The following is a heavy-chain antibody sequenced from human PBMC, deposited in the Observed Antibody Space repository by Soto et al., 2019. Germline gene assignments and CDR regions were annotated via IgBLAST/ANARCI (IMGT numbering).Heavy chain of an antibody. CDR1: GGTVSSYA. CDR2: IIPIFGTA. V-gene: IGHV1-69*13. D-gene: IGHD3-22*01. Sequence: SVKVSCKTSGGTVSSYAISWVRQAPGQGLEWMGGIIPIFGTANYAQKFQGRVTITADESTSTAYMELSSLRSEDTAVYYCARDPLSITMIVVVPYAFDIWGQGTMVTVSS. CDR3: ARDPLSITMIVVVPYAFDI. J-gene: IGHJ3*02.